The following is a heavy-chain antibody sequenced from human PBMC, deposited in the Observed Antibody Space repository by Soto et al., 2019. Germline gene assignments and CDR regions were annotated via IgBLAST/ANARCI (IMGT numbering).Heavy chain of an antibody. CDR2: ISYDGSNK. Sequence: PGGSLRLSCAASGFTFSSYGMHWVRQAPGKGLEWVAVISYDGSNKYYADSVKGRFTISRDNSKNTLYLQMNSLRAEDTAVYYCAKDIYYGSGSCPRGYYYYGMDVWGQGTTVTVSS. J-gene: IGHJ6*02. CDR3: AKDIYYGSGSCPRGYYYYGMDV. V-gene: IGHV3-30*18. CDR1: GFTFSSYG. D-gene: IGHD3-10*01.